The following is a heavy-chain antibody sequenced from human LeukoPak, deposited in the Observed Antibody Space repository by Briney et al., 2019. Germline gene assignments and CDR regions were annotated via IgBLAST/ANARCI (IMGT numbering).Heavy chain of an antibody. Sequence: SETLSLTCSVHGDSISSYYWSSVRQPPGKGLEWLGYIYYSGSTNYNPSLKSRVTISVDMSKNQFSLKLSSVTAADTAVYYCARAPLSYYYGSGSYVGAYYYWGQGTLVTVSS. V-gene: IGHV4-59*01. CDR1: GDSISSYY. CDR2: IYYSGST. D-gene: IGHD3-10*01. CDR3: ARAPLSYYYGSGSYVGAYYY. J-gene: IGHJ4*02.